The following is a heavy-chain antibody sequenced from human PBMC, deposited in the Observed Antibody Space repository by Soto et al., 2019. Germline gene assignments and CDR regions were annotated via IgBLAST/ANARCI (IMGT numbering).Heavy chain of an antibody. D-gene: IGHD3-3*01. J-gene: IGHJ5*02. Sequence: GGSLRLSCAASGFTFSSYDMHWVRQATGKGLEWVAVIWYDGSNKYYADSVKGRFTISRDNSKNTLYLQMNSLRAEDTAVYYCARDRGPFGVVIINWFDPWGQGTLVTVSS. CDR1: GFTFSSYD. CDR3: ARDRGPFGVVIINWFDP. V-gene: IGHV3-33*08. CDR2: IWYDGSNK.